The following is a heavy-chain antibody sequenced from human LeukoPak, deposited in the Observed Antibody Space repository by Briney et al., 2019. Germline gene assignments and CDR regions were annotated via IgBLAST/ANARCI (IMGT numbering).Heavy chain of an antibody. CDR1: GTNLNTSW. Sequence: GESLKISCKASGTNLNTSWIGWVRQMPGKGLEWMGIIYPRDSDTKYSPSLQGQVTISADKSTSTAYLQWGSLKASDTAIYYCARMALFGSGSDYWGWFDPWGQGTLVTVSS. J-gene: IGHJ5*02. CDR2: IYPRDSDT. CDR3: ARMALFGSGSDYWGWFDP. D-gene: IGHD3-10*01. V-gene: IGHV5-51*01.